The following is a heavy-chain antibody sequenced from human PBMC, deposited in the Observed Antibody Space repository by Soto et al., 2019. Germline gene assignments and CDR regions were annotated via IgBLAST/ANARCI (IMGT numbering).Heavy chain of an antibody. CDR2: IYYSGST. CDR1: GGSISSYY. CDR3: ARVGLPAEALWFGDWWFDP. J-gene: IGHJ5*02. Sequence: SETLSLTCTVSGGSISSYYWSWIRQPPGKGLEWIGYIYYSGSTNYNPSLKSRVTISVDTSKNQFSLKLSSVTAADTAVYYCARVGLPAEALWFGDWWFDPWGPGTLV. D-gene: IGHD3-10*01. V-gene: IGHV4-59*01.